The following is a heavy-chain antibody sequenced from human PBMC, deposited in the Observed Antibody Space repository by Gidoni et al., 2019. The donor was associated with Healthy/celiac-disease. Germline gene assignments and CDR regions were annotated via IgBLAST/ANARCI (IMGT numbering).Heavy chain of an antibody. J-gene: IGHJ5*02. D-gene: IGHD6-13*01. CDR3: ARGPPRSSSSSNWFDP. V-gene: IGHV4-34*01. CDR1: GGSFSGYY. Sequence: QVQLQQWGAGLLKPSETLSLTCAVYGGSFSGYYWSWIRQPPGKGLEWIGEINHSGSTNYNPSLKSRVTISVDTSKNQFSLKLSSVTAADTAVYYCARGPPRSSSSSNWFDPWGQGTLVTVSS. CDR2: INHSGST.